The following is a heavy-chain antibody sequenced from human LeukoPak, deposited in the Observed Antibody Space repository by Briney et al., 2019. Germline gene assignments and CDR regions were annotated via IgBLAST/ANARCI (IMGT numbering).Heavy chain of an antibody. V-gene: IGHV3-30-3*01. J-gene: IGHJ6*02. D-gene: IGHD4-11*01. CDR2: ISYDGSNK. CDR1: GFTFSSYA. Sequence: GGSLRLSCAASGFTFSSYAMHWVRQAPGKGLEWVAVISYDGSNKYYADSVKGRFTISRDNSKNTLYLQMNSLRAEDTAVYYCARESVTTSYYYYYYGMDVWGQGTTVTVSS. CDR3: ARESVTTSYYYYYYGMDV.